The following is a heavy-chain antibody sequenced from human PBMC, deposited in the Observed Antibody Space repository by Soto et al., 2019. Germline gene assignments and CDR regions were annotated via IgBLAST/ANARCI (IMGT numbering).Heavy chain of an antibody. CDR1: GFTFSNYD. D-gene: IGHD6-6*01. CDR3: ERELKYSGSSSHYGMDV. V-gene: IGHV3-13*01. CDR2: IGTAGDT. J-gene: IGHJ6*02. Sequence: RGSLRLSCAASGFTFSNYDMHWVRQVTGKGLEWISAIGTAGDTYYAGSVKGRFTISRENAKNSLYLQLNSLRAGDTAVYYCERELKYSGSSSHYGMDVWGERTTVTV.